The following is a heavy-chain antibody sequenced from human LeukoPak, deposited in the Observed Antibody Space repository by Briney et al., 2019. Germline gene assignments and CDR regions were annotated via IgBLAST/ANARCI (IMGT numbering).Heavy chain of an antibody. CDR1: GFTFSSYE. J-gene: IGHJ6*03. CDR2: ISSSGSTI. Sequence: PGGSLRLSCAASGFTFSSYEMNWVRQAPGKGLEWVSYISSSGSTINYADSVKGRFTISRDNAKNSLYLQMNSLRAEDTAVYYCAREIAAAGTYYMDVWGKGTTVTISS. D-gene: IGHD6-13*01. CDR3: AREIAAAGTYYMDV. V-gene: IGHV3-48*03.